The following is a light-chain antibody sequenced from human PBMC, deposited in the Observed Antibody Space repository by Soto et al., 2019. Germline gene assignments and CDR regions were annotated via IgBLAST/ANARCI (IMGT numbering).Light chain of an antibody. Sequence: QSVLTQPASVSGSPGQSITISCNGTSSDIGDYNYVSWYQHHPGKAPKLMIYDVSNRPSGISNRFFGSKSGNTASLTISGLQAEDEANYYCSSYAGSNNFVIFGGGTKLTVL. CDR2: DVS. J-gene: IGLJ2*01. V-gene: IGLV2-14*01. CDR1: SSDIGDYNY. CDR3: SSYAGSNNFVI.